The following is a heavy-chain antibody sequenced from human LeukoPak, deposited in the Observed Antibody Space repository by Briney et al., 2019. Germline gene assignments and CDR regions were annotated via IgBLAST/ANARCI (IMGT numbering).Heavy chain of an antibody. CDR2: IIHSGST. CDR1: GGSFSGYY. V-gene: IGHV4-34*01. J-gene: IGHJ4*02. D-gene: IGHD3-16*02. CDR3: ARGHKGSGITFGGVIVPDY. Sequence: SETLSLTCAVYGGSFSGYYWSWIRQPPGKGLEWIGEIIHSGSTNYNPSLKSRVTISVDTSKNQFSLKLSSVTAADTAVYYCARGHKGSGITFGGVIVPDYWGQGTLVTVSS.